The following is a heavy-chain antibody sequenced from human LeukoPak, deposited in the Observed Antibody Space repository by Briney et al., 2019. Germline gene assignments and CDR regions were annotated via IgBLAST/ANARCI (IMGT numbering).Heavy chain of an antibody. D-gene: IGHD3-3*01. Sequence: GGSLRLSCVASGFTFSSHGIHWVRQAPGKGLEWVAVISFDGSNKYFADSVKGRFTISRDNSKNTLYLQMNSLRAEDTAVYYCAKDCRSGSPYYFDYWGQGTLVTVSS. CDR1: GFTFSSHG. CDR2: ISFDGSNK. V-gene: IGHV3-30*18. CDR3: AKDCRSGSPYYFDY. J-gene: IGHJ4*02.